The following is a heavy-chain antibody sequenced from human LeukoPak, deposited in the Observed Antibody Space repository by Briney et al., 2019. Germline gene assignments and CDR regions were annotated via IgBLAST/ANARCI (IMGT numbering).Heavy chain of an antibody. J-gene: IGHJ4*02. CDR3: ARGRRDSSGYYADFDY. Sequence: VASVKVSCKASGYTFTSYDINWVRQATGQGLEWMGWMNPNSGNTGYAQKFQGRVTITRNTSISTAYMELSSLRSEDTAVYYCARGRRDSSGYYADFDYWGQGTLVTVSS. V-gene: IGHV1-8*03. D-gene: IGHD3-22*01. CDR1: GYTFTSYD. CDR2: MNPNSGNT.